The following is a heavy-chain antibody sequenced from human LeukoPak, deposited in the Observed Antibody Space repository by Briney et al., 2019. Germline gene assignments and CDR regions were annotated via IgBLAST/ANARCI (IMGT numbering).Heavy chain of an antibody. CDR1: GFTFSSYS. V-gene: IGHV3-21*01. Sequence: GGSLRLSCAASGFTFSSYSMNWVRQAPGKGLEWVSSISSSSSYIYYADSVKGRFTISRDNAKNSLYLQMNRLRAEDTAVYYCARVGYDSSALTENAFDIWGQGTMVTVSS. CDR2: ISSSSSYI. D-gene: IGHD3-22*01. CDR3: ARVGYDSSALTENAFDI. J-gene: IGHJ3*02.